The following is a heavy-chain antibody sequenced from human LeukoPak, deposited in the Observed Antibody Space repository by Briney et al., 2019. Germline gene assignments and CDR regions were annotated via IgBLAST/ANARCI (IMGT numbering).Heavy chain of an antibody. Sequence: GASVKVSCKASGYTFTDYYMHWVRQAPGQGLEWMGWINPKSGGTKYAQKFQGSVTMTRDTSISTAYMELSRLRSDDTAVYYCARTPVGSKVGGGLYYYGMDVWGQGTTVTVSS. CDR3: ARTPVGSKVGGGLYYYGMDV. CDR2: INPKSGGT. V-gene: IGHV1-2*02. J-gene: IGHJ6*02. CDR1: GYTFTDYY. D-gene: IGHD3-10*01.